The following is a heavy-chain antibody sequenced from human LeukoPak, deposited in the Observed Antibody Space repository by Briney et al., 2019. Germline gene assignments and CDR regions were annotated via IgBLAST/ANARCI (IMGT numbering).Heavy chain of an antibody. D-gene: IGHD7-27*01. J-gene: IGHJ4*02. CDR3: AKTGERDY. CDR1: GFTFNKSW. CDR2: IEEDGTQK. Sequence: GGSLRLSCAASGFTFNKSWMSWVRQAPGKGPEWVANIEEDGTQKYYVDSERGRFTISRDNAENSLYLQMNSLRDEDTAVYYCAKTGERDYWGRGTLVTVSS. V-gene: IGHV3-7*01.